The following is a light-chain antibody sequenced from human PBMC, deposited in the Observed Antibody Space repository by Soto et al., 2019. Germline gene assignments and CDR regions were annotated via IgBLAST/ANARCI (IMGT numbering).Light chain of an antibody. CDR2: GNN. V-gene: IGLV1-40*01. J-gene: IGLJ2*01. Sequence: QSVLTQPPSVSGAPGQRVTISCTGSSSNIGAGYDVHWYQHLPGTAPKLLIYGNNNRPSGVPDRVSGSKSGTSASLAITGLQAEDEADYYCQSYDSSLSVVVFGGGTKRTVL. CDR1: SSNIGAGYD. CDR3: QSYDSSLSVVV.